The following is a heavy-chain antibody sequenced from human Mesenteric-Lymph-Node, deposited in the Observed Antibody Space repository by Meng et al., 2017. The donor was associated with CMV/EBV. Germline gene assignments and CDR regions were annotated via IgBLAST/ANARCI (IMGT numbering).Heavy chain of an antibody. V-gene: IGHV3-23*01. J-gene: IGHJ6*02. D-gene: IGHD6-6*01. CDR2: ISGSGGST. CDR1: GFTFDDYG. Sequence: GESLKISCAASGFTFDDYGMTWVRQVPGKGLEWVSAISGSGGSTYYADSVKGRFTISRDNAKNTLYLQMNSLRAEDAAVYYCAKEGYSSSSYYYYYAMDVWGQGTTVTVSS. CDR3: AKEGYSSSSYYYYYAMDV.